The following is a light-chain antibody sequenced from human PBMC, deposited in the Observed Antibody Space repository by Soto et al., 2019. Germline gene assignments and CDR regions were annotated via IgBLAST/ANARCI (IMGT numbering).Light chain of an antibody. Sequence: QPVLTQPPSASGTPGQRVTISCSGSSSNIGSNYVYWYQQLPGTAPTLLIYRNNQRPSGVPDRFSGSKSGTSASLAISGLRSEDEADYYCAAWDDSLSGLVFGGGTKLTVL. CDR2: RNN. CDR3: AAWDDSLSGLV. J-gene: IGLJ2*01. V-gene: IGLV1-47*01. CDR1: SSNIGSNY.